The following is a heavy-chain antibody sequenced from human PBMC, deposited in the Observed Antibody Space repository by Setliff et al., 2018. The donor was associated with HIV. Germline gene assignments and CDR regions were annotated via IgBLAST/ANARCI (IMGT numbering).Heavy chain of an antibody. D-gene: IGHD6-19*01. J-gene: IGHJ5*02. CDR2: ISGHTINV. Sequence: PGGSLRLSCSGSGFTFNDAWVSWVRQAPGKGLEWLSVISGHTINVYYADSVKGQFTISRDNSKNTLYLQMNSLRAEDTAIYYCAKDAYSSGWYDPWGQGTLVTVSS. CDR1: GFTFNDAW. V-gene: IGHV3-23*01. CDR3: AKDAYSSGWYDP.